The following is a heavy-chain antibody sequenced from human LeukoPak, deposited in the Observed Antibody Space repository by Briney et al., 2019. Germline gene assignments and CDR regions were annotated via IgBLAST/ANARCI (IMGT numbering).Heavy chain of an antibody. J-gene: IGHJ4*02. Sequence: GGSLRLSCAASGFTFNTYAMSWVRQAPGKGLEWVSTISGSGGSTYYADSVKGRFTISRDNSKNTLYLQMNSLRAEDTAVYYCAKVPREGYCSGGSCYVFYFDYWGQGTLVTVSS. D-gene: IGHD2-15*01. V-gene: IGHV3-23*01. CDR1: GFTFNTYA. CDR3: AKVPREGYCSGGSCYVFYFDY. CDR2: ISGSGGST.